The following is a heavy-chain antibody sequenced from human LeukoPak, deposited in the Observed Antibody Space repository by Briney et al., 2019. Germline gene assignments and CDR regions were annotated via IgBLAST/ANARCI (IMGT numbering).Heavy chain of an antibody. V-gene: IGHV3-74*01. CDR2: INPDGSIT. J-gene: IGHJ4*02. CDR1: GVTLSGYW. D-gene: IGHD3-9*01. Sequence: PGGSLRLSCAASGVTLSGYWIHWVRQAPGKGLVWVARINPDGSITSYADSVKGRFTISRDNSKNTLYLQMNSLRAEDTAVYYCAKDIFYDILTGTLNYWGQGTLVTVSS. CDR3: AKDIFYDILTGTLNY.